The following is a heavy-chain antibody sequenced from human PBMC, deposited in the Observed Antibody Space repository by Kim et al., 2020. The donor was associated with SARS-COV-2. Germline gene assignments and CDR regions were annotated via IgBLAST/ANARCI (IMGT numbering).Heavy chain of an antibody. Sequence: ASVKVSCKESGYTFTSYYMHWVRQAPGQGLEWMGIINPSGDTTNFAQKFQGRVTMTRDTSTSTVYMELSSLKSEDTAVYYCARSSSTHSPRDYWGQGTLVTVSS. CDR2: INPSGDTT. D-gene: IGHD6-13*01. CDR1: GYTFTSYY. CDR3: ARSSSTHSPRDY. J-gene: IGHJ4*02. V-gene: IGHV1-46*01.